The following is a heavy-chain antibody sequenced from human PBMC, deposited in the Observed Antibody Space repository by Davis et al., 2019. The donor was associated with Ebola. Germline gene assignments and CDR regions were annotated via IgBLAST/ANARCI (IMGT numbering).Heavy chain of an antibody. J-gene: IGHJ6*04. D-gene: IGHD3-9*01. CDR1: GGSINSDY. V-gene: IGHV4-59*01. Sequence: PSETLSLTCTVSGGSINSDYWNWIRQPPGKGLEWIGYVFYRGITNYNPSLKSRVTISVDTSKNQFSLKLSSVTAADSAIYYCARDDWRSVDVWGKGTTVTVSS. CDR2: VFYRGIT. CDR3: ARDDWRSVDV.